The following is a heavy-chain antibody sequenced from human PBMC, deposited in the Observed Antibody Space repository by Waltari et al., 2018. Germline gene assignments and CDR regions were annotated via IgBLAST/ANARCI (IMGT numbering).Heavy chain of an antibody. CDR3: ARATNWVLEAFDL. CDR1: GFTVSSTY. V-gene: IGHV3-53*01. Sequence: ELQVVESGGGLIQPGASLRLSCAAPGFTVSSTYMAWVRQAPGKGPEWVSVIFTRGSTYHADSVKGRFTISRDNSENTVHLQMKNLTAEDTALYYCARATNWVLEAFDLWGQGTMVTVSP. J-gene: IGHJ3*01. D-gene: IGHD1-1*01. CDR2: IFTRGST.